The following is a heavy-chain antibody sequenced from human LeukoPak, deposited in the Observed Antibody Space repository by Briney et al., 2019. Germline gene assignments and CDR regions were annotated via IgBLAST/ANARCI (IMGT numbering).Heavy chain of an antibody. V-gene: IGHV3-48*04. CDR3: ARDFSPDIAVAGTERDY. CDR1: GFTFSSYS. CDR2: ISSSSSTI. D-gene: IGHD6-19*01. J-gene: IGHJ4*02. Sequence: GGSLRLSCAASGFTFSSYSMNWVRQAPGKGLEWVSYISSSSSTIYYADSVKGRFTISRDNAKNSLYLQMNSLRAEDTAVYYCARDFSPDIAVAGTERDYWGQGTLVTVSS.